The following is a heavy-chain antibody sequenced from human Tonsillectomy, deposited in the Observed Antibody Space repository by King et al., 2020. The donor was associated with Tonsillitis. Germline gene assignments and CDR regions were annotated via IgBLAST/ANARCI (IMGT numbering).Heavy chain of an antibody. V-gene: IGHV3-7*03. D-gene: IGHD3-10*01. Sequence: VQLVESGGGLVQPGGSLRLSCAASGFTFSSYWMTWVRQAPGKGLEWVANIKQDESEKHYVDSVKGRFTISRDNAKNSLFLQMNSLRAEDTAVYYCARDHTYYDSGSSYYDAFDIWGQGTVVTVSS. CDR3: ARDHTYYDSGSSYYDAFDI. J-gene: IGHJ3*02. CDR2: IKQDESEK. CDR1: GFTFSSYW.